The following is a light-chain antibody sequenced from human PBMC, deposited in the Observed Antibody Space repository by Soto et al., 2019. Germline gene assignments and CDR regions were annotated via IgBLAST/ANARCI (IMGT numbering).Light chain of an antibody. CDR2: GAS. CDR3: QQYDIWPFT. Sequence: EIVMTQSPATLSVSPGGRATLSCRASQSVSSNLAWYQQKPGQAPRLLIYGASTRATGIPARFSGSGSGTEFTLTISSLQSEDFAVYSCQQYDIWPFTFGPGTNVDIK. V-gene: IGKV3-15*01. J-gene: IGKJ3*01. CDR1: QSVSSN.